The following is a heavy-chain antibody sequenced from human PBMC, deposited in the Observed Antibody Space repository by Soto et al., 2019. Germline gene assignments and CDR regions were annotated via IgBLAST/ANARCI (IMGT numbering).Heavy chain of an antibody. V-gene: IGHV3-23*01. D-gene: IGHD2-8*01. CDR3: AKGRNNGFDY. CDR2: ISGSGSST. Sequence: LRLSCAASGFTFSISAMSWVRQAPGKGLEWVSLISGSGSSTYYADSVKGHFTISRDNSKNTMYLQMNSLRAEDTAVYYCAKGRNNGFDYWGQGTLVTVS. J-gene: IGHJ4*02. CDR1: GFTFSISA.